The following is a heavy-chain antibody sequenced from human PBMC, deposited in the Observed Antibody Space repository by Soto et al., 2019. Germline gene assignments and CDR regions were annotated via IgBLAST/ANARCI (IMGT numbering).Heavy chain of an antibody. CDR1: GGSISSGGYY. CDR2: IYYSGST. V-gene: IGHV4-31*03. J-gene: IGHJ4*02. CDR3: ARNYISSSWYGPFDY. Sequence: SETLSLTCTVSGGSISSGGYYWSWIRQHPGKGLEWIGYIYYSGSTYYNPSLKSRVTISVDTSKNQFSLKLSSVTAADTAVYYCARNYISSSWYGPFDYWGQGTLVTVSS. D-gene: IGHD6-13*01.